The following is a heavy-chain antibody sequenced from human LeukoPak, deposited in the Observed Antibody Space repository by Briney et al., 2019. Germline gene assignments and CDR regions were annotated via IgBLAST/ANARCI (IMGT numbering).Heavy chain of an antibody. CDR3: ARGQYHLLYWYFDL. J-gene: IGHJ2*01. Sequence: SETLSLTCTVSGGSISSYYWSWIRQPAGKGLEWIGRIYSGGSTNYNPSLKSRVTMSVDTSKNQFSLKLSSVTAADTAVYYCARGQYHLLYWYFDLWGRGTLVTVSS. CDR2: IYSGGST. V-gene: IGHV4-4*07. CDR1: GGSISSYY. D-gene: IGHD2-2*01.